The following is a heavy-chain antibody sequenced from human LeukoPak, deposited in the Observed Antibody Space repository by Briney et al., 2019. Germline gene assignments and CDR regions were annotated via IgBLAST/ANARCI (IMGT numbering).Heavy chain of an antibody. J-gene: IGHJ4*02. CDR2: INHSGST. D-gene: IGHD6-19*01. V-gene: IGHV4-34*01. Sequence: SETLSLTCAVYGGSFSGYYWSWIRQPPGKGLEWIGEINHSGSTNYNPSLKSRVTISVDTSKNQFSLKLSSVTAADTAVYYCARGEQWLPLLYWGSGNLVTVSS. CDR3: ARGEQWLPLLY. CDR1: GGSFSGYY.